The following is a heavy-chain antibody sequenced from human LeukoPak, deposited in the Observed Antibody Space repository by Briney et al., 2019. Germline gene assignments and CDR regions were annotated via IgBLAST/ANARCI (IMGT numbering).Heavy chain of an antibody. CDR1: GGSISSGSYY. J-gene: IGHJ2*01. D-gene: IGHD7-27*01. CDR3: ARGGTGDRWYFDL. V-gene: IGHV4-61*02. CDR2: IYTSGST. Sequence: PSETLSLTCTVSGGSISSGSYYWSWIRQPAGKGLEWIGRIYTSGSTNYNPSLKSRVTISVDTSKNQFSLKLSSVTAADTAVYYCARGGTGDRWYFDLWGRGTLVTVSS.